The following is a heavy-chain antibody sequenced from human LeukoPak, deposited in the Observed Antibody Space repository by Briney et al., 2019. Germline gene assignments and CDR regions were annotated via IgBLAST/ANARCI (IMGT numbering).Heavy chain of an antibody. D-gene: IGHD4-11*01. J-gene: IGHJ3*02. CDR3: VRDAAYSAFNM. Sequence: PGGSLRLSCAASGFTLSRHGMYWVRQAPGKGLEWEVVIWYDGSKKSYADSVKGRFSISRDNSKNTLYLQMNSLRAEDTAVYYCVRDAAYSAFNMWGQGTMVTVSS. CDR1: GFTLSRHG. V-gene: IGHV3-33*07. CDR2: IWYDGSKK.